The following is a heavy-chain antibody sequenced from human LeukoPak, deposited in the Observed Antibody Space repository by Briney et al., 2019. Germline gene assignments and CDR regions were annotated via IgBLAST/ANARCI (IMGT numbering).Heavy chain of an antibody. V-gene: IGHV3-23*01. D-gene: IGHD2-2*01. CDR3: AKAHSPYCSSTSCYSASYYYYYGMDV. CDR1: GFTFGSYA. CDR2: ISGSGGST. J-gene: IGHJ6*02. Sequence: GGSLRLSCAASGFTFGSYAMSWVRQAPGKGLEWVSAISGSGGSTYYADSVKGRFTISRDNSKNTLYLQMNSLRAEDTAVYYCAKAHSPYCSSTSCYSASYYYYYGMDVWGQGTTVTVSS.